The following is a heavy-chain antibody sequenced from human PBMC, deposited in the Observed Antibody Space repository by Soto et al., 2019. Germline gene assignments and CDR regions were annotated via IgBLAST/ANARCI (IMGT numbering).Heavy chain of an antibody. D-gene: IGHD6-19*01. V-gene: IGHV1-2*04. J-gene: IGHJ4*02. CDR3: VRSVAGPTFFDY. CDR2: INPNSGGT. CDR1: GYTFTGYY. Sequence: QVQLVQSGAEVKKPGASVKVSCKASGYTFTGYYMHWVRQAPGQGLEWMGWINPNSGGTNDAQKFQGWVSMPRDTSISTTYMELSRLRSDDTAVYYCVRSVAGPTFFDYWGQGTLVTVSS.